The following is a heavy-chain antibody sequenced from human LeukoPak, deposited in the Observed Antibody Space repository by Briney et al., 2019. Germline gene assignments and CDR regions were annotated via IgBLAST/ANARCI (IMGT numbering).Heavy chain of an antibody. Sequence: SETLSLTCTVSGGSISSGGYYWSWIRQHPGKGLEWIGYIYYSGSSYYNPSLKSRVTMSVDTSKNQFSLKLSSVTAADTAVYYCARGPRSRYCSGGSCLLYYFDYWGQGTLVSVSS. CDR2: IYYSGSS. CDR1: GGSISSGGYY. V-gene: IGHV4-31*03. D-gene: IGHD2-15*01. J-gene: IGHJ4*02. CDR3: ARGPRSRYCSGGSCLLYYFDY.